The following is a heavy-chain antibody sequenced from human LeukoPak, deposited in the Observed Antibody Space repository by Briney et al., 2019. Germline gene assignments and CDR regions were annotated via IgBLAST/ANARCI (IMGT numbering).Heavy chain of an antibody. D-gene: IGHD3-10*01. CDR2: LNEDGTTI. J-gene: IGHJ4*01. CDR1: GFTCVSYW. V-gene: IGHV3-74*01. CDR3: ARDLGAFRSGTSYFDY. Sequence: GGSLRLSCAASGFTCVSYWMHLFRQPPGKGLVWVSRLNEDGTTITYADSVKGRFTISRDNAKNRLYLQMNNLRAEDTAPHYRARDLGAFRSGTSYFDYWGHGALVNVSS.